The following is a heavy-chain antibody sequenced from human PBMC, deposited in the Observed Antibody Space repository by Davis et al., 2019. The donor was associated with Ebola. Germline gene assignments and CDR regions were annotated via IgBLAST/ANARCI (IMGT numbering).Heavy chain of an antibody. D-gene: IGHD2-8*02. CDR2: ISSSGSTI. CDR3: ARGLYWPNYYYYGMDV. CDR1: GFTFSSYS. J-gene: IGHJ6*02. V-gene: IGHV3-48*04. Sequence: GESLKISCAASGFTFSSYSMNWVRQAPGKGLEWVSYISSSGSTIYYADSVKGRFTISRDNAKNSLYLQMNSLRAEDTAVYYCARGLYWPNYYYYGMDVWGQGTTVTVSS.